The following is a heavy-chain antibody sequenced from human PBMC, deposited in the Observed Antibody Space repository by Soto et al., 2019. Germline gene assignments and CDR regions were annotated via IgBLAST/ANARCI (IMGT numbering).Heavy chain of an antibody. J-gene: IGHJ4*02. Sequence: PGGSLRLSCSASGFTFSSYAMHWVRQAPGKGLEYVSGIRGNGGPPFYADSVKGRFTISRDNSRNTLYLQMSSLSADDTAVYYCVKSRGGNNFDFFDWGQGALVTVSS. CDR3: VKSRGGNNFDFFD. CDR2: IRGNGGPP. CDR1: GFTFSSYA. V-gene: IGHV3-64D*06. D-gene: IGHD5-12*01.